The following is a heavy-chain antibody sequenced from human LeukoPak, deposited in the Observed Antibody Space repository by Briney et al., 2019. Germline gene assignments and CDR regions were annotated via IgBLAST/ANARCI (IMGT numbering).Heavy chain of an antibody. CDR1: GFTFSSYS. CDR2: ISSSSSYI. Sequence: GGSLRLSCAASGFTFSSYSMNWVRQAPGKGLEWVSSISSSSSYIYYADSVKGRFTISRDNAKNSLYLQMNSLRAEDTAVYYCARDIVVATGLYYYYMDVWGKGTTVTVSS. J-gene: IGHJ6*03. D-gene: IGHD2-21*01. V-gene: IGHV3-21*01. CDR3: ARDIVVATGLYYYYMDV.